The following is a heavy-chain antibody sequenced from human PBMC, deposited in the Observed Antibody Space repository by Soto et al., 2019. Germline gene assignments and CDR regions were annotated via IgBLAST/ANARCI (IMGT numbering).Heavy chain of an antibody. CDR3: VKWHTSNFDSLPFTGFDF. CDR2: MSGDGRT. Sequence: GSLRLSCVGSGFTFSDSVMAWVLHSPGKGLEWLSVMSGDGRTRYALSVTGRFTISRDNSKNTLYLQMRSLRAEDAAAYYCVKWHTSNFDSLPFTGFDFWGQGTQVTVSS. V-gene: IGHV3-23*01. J-gene: IGHJ4*02. D-gene: IGHD3-22*01. CDR1: GFTFSDSV.